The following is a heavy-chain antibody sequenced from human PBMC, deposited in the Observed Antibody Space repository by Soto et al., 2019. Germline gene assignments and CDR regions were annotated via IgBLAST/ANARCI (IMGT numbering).Heavy chain of an antibody. CDR3: ARGGHSATVTTSYYYYMDV. CDR2: IYYSGST. V-gene: IGHV4-59*01. CDR1: GGCISSYY. Sequence: PSETLSLTCTVSGGCISSYYWSWIRQPPGKGLEWIGYIYYSGSTNYNPSLKSRVTISVDTSKNQFSLKLSSVTAAGTAVYYCARGGHSATVTTSYYYYMDVWGKGTTVTVPS. D-gene: IGHD4-4*01. J-gene: IGHJ6*03.